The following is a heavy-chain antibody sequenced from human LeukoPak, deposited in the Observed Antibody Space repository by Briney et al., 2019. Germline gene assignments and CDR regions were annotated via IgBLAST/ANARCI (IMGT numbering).Heavy chain of an antibody. CDR3: ARGLQQQLGWFDP. D-gene: IGHD6-13*01. CDR1: GFTVSNNY. J-gene: IGHJ5*02. CDR2: IYSGGGT. V-gene: IGHV3-53*04. Sequence: GGSLRLSCAASGFTVSNNYMSWVRQAPGKGLEWVSIIYSGGGTYYADSVKGRFTTSRNNSKNTLYLQMNSLRADDTAFYYCARGLQQQLGWFDPWGQGTLVTVSS.